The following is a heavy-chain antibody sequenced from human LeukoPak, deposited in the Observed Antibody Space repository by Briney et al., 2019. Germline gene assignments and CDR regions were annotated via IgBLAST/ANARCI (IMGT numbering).Heavy chain of an antibody. J-gene: IGHJ3*01. Sequence: SGPTLVNPTQTLTLTCTFSGFSLSTGAVGVGWIRQPPGKALEWLALIYWNDDKRYSPSLKSRLTITKDTSKNQVVLTMTNMDPVDTATYYCAHRPSGGRRDAFDVWGQGTMVTVSS. CDR3: AHRPSGGRRDAFDV. D-gene: IGHD3-16*01. CDR2: IYWNDDK. V-gene: IGHV2-5*01. CDR1: GFSLSTGAVG.